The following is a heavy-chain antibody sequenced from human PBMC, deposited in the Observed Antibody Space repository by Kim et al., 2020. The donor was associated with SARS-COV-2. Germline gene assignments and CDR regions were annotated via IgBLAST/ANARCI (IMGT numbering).Heavy chain of an antibody. CDR2: VYFRGTT. J-gene: IGHJ4*02. Sequence: SETLSLTCTVSGDSMSADYWNWIRQSPGKGLEWIGYVYFRGTTRYNPSLKSRVTISIDMSKSQLSLKLNSVTAADTAVYYCARRETRDLFTSDWGFFDYWGQGALVTGSS. V-gene: IGHV4-59*08. CDR1: GDSMSADY. D-gene: IGHD7-27*01. CDR3: ARRETRDLFTSDWGFFDY.